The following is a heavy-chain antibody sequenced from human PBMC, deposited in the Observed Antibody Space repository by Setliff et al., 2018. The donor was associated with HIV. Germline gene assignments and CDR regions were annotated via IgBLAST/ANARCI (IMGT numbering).Heavy chain of an antibody. J-gene: IGHJ4*02. CDR1: GYSLSTYA. CDR2: IDSNNGNR. V-gene: IGHV1-18*01. CDR3: ARYSNWNFEEHFDY. D-gene: IGHD1-7*01. Sequence: ASVKVSCKASGYSLSTYAISWVRQAPGQGLEWMGWIDSNNGNRNFAQKFRGRVTMTTDISTNTAYMEVRSLRSDDTAVYYCARYSNWNFEEHFDYWGQGTLVTVSS.